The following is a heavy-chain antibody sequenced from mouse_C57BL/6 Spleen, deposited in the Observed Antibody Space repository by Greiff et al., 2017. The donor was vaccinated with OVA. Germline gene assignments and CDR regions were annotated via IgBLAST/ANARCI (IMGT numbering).Heavy chain of an antibody. CDR2: IYPRSGNT. J-gene: IGHJ2*01. V-gene: IGHV1-81*01. CDR1: GYTFTSYG. Sequence: QVQLQQSGAELARPGASVKLSCKASGYTFTSYGISWVKQRTGQGLEWIGEIYPRSGNTYYNEKFKGKATLTADKSSSTAYMELRSLTSEDSAFYFCAYYCSSLYYFDYWGQGTTLTFSS. CDR3: AYYCSSLYYFDY. D-gene: IGHD1-1*01.